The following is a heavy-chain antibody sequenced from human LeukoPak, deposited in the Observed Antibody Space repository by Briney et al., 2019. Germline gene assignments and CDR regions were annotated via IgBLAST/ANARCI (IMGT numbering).Heavy chain of an antibody. J-gene: IGHJ6*02. CDR1: GGSFSGYY. V-gene: IGHV4-34*01. CDR3: ARDRTGDCSGGSCYSYYYYGMDV. CDR2: INHSGST. Sequence: PSETLSLTCAVYGGSFSGYYWSWIRQPPGKGLEWIGEINHSGSTNYNPSIKSRVTISVDTSKNQFSLKLSSVTAADTAVYYCARDRTGDCSGGSCYSYYYYGMDVWGQGTTVTVSS. D-gene: IGHD2-15*01.